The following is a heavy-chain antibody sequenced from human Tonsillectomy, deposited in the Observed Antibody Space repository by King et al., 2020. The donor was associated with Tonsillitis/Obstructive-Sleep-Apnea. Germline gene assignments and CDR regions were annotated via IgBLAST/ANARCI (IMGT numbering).Heavy chain of an antibody. Sequence: VQLQESGPGLVKTSETLSLTCTVSGGSVSSGSYYWSWIRQPPGKGLEWIGYIYYTGSTNYNSSLKSRITISIDTSKNQFSLKLSSVTAADTAVYYCARVEELWMFNWFDPWGQGTLVTVSS. V-gene: IGHV4-61*01. CDR3: ARVEELWMFNWFDP. D-gene: IGHD5-18*01. CDR2: IYYTGST. J-gene: IGHJ5*02. CDR1: GGSVSSGSYY.